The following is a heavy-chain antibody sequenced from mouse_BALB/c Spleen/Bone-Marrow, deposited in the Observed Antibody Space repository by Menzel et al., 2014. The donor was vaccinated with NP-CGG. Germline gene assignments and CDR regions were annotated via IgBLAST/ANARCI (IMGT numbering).Heavy chain of an antibody. V-gene: IGHV1S34*01. CDR2: ISCSNGTT. CDR1: GYSFTGYY. CDR3: ARRGSAYVEGFAY. D-gene: IGHD3-1*01. Sequence: LVKTGASVKISCKASGYSFTGYYMHWVKRSHGKSLEWIAYISCSNGTTNYYQKFRGKATFTVDTSSSTAYMQFNSLTSEDSAVYYCARRGSAYVEGFAYWGQGTLVTVSA. J-gene: IGHJ3*01.